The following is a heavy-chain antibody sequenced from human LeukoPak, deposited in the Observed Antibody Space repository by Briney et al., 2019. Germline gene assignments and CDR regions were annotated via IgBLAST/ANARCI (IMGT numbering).Heavy chain of an antibody. CDR2: IVPSDSYT. J-gene: IGHJ6*02. CDR3: ARRIAAAGTAPGDYYYGMDV. CDR1: GYSFTSYW. Sequence: GESLKISCKGSGYSFTSYWISWVRQMPRKGLEWMGRIVPSDSYTNYSPSFQGHVTISADKSIRTAYLQWSSLKASDTAMYYCARRIAAAGTAPGDYYYGMDVWGQGTTVTVSS. D-gene: IGHD6-13*01. V-gene: IGHV5-10-1*01.